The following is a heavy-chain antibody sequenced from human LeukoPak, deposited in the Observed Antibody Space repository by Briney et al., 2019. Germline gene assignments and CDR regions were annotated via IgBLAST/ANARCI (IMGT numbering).Heavy chain of an antibody. CDR3: TTATELIVATIPDN. D-gene: IGHD5-12*01. CDR2: IKTKTDGATT. V-gene: IGHV3-15*01. J-gene: IGHJ4*02. CDR1: GFTFSDVW. Sequence: GGSLTLSYAASGFTFSDVWMTWVRQAPGRGLEWVGRIKTKTDGATTDYAAPVKGRFTILRDDSANMLYLQMTSLRTEDTALYYCTTATELIVATIPDNWGQGTLVTVSS.